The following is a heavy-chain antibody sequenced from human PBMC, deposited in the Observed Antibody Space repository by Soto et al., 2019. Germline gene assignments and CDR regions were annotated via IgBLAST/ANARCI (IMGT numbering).Heavy chain of an antibody. D-gene: IGHD2-2*01. CDR2: IYYSGST. CDR1: GGSISSGGYY. Sequence: QVQLQESGPGLVKPSQTLSLTCTVSGGSISSGGYYWSWIRQHPGKGLEWIGYIYYSGSTYYNPSLKNRVTRSVHTSKNQFSLKLSSVTAADTAVYYCARGLVVPANNWFDPWGQVTLVTVSS. J-gene: IGHJ5*02. V-gene: IGHV4-31*03. CDR3: ARGLVVPANNWFDP.